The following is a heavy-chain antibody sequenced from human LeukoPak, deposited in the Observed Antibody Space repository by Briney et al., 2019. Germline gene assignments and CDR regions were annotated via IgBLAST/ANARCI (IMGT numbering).Heavy chain of an antibody. Sequence: GRSLRLSCAASGFTFDDYAMHWVQQAPGKGLEWVSGISWNSGSIGYADSVKGRFTISRDNAKNSLYLQMNSLRAEDTALYYCARAPSKYDFWSGYHYYYMDVWGKGTTVTVSS. V-gene: IGHV3-9*01. D-gene: IGHD3-3*01. CDR2: ISWNSGSI. CDR1: GFTFDDYA. CDR3: ARAPSKYDFWSGYHYYYMDV. J-gene: IGHJ6*03.